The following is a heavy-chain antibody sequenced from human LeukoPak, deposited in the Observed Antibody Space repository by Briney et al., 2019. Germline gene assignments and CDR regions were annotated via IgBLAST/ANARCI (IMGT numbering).Heavy chain of an antibody. J-gene: IGHJ3*02. V-gene: IGHV3-23*01. CDR3: AKAAYGDYAGAFDI. CDR1: GFTFSTYA. Sequence: PGGSLRLSCVASGFTFSTYAMTWVRPARGEGVEGVSSISGSGAGKFYAAPVKGRFTTSRDNSTNTLYVQMNSLRAEDTAVYYCAKAAYGDYAGAFDIWGQGTMVIVSS. CDR2: ISGSGAGK. D-gene: IGHD4-17*01.